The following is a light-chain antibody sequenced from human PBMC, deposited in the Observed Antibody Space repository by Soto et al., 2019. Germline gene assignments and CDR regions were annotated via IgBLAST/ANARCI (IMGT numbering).Light chain of an antibody. Sequence: ILFTTSPATLSLSPGERAPLSCRASQSVVSYLSESQRKLGXASXXSXXXXXXXXXXXXXXASNRATGIPARFSGSGSGTDFTLTINSLEPEDSAVYYCQQRSNWPSISFGQGTRLEIK. CDR2: XXXXXXXXXXXAS. CDR1: QSVVSY. CDR3: QQRSNWPSIS. J-gene: IGKJ5*01. V-gene: IGKV3-11*01.